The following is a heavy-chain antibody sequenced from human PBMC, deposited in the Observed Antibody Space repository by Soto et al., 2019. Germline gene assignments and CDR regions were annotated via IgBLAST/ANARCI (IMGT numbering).Heavy chain of an antibody. CDR1: GFPFSTYS. Sequence: GGSLRLSCAASGFPFSTYSMNWIRQAPGKGLEWVSYISSSSSTIFYTDSVKGRFTVSRDNAKNSLYLQMNSLRAEDTAVYYCERPTYYYDSSGPPAYWGQGTLVTVS. CDR2: ISSSSSTI. D-gene: IGHD3-22*01. CDR3: ERPTYYYDSSGPPAY. V-gene: IGHV3-48*01. J-gene: IGHJ4*02.